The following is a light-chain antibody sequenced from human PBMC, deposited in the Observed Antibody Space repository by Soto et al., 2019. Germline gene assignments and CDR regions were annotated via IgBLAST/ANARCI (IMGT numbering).Light chain of an antibody. CDR1: SDDVGGYNY. CDR3: SSYTVATTVV. Sequence: QSALTQPASVSGSPGQPISISCTGSSDDVGGYNYVSWYQQRPGKAPKLLIYQVSTRPSGVSDRFSGSKSDNTASLTISGLQPEDEGDYYCSSYTVATTVVFGGGTKLTVL. J-gene: IGLJ2*01. CDR2: QVS. V-gene: IGLV2-14*01.